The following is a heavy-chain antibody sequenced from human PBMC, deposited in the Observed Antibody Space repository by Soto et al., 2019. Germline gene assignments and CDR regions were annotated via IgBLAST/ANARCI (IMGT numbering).Heavy chain of an antibody. CDR2: ISGGSRTI. Sequence: EVQLVESGGGLVQPGGSLRLSCAASGFTFSTYTVNWVRQAPGKALEWVSYISGGSRTIYYADSVKGRFTISRDNAKNSLYLEMSSLRDEDTAVYYCARGRGGSNHDYWGHGTLVTVSS. CDR3: ARGRGGSNHDY. D-gene: IGHD1-26*01. J-gene: IGHJ4*01. CDR1: GFTFSTYT. V-gene: IGHV3-48*02.